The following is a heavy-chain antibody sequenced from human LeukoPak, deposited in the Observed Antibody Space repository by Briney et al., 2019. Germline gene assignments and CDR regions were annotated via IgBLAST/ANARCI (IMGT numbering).Heavy chain of an antibody. J-gene: IGHJ4*02. Sequence: ASVKVSCKAPGYTFTINGISWVRQAPGRGLEWMGWISANSGDTIYAEKFHGRVTLTRDTSTGTAYMELNSLTYVDTAVYYCARDRWYAFDYWGQGTLVTVSS. CDR2: ISANSGDT. D-gene: IGHD6-13*01. V-gene: IGHV1-18*01. CDR3: ARDRWYAFDY. CDR1: GYTFTING.